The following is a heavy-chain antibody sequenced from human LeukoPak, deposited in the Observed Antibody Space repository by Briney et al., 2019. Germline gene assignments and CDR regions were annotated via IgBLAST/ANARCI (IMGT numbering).Heavy chain of an antibody. J-gene: IGHJ5*02. CDR3: AKDYSKTSYYGSGTYYRPNWFDP. D-gene: IGHD3-10*01. Sequence: SGGSLRLSCAASGFTFRSYAMHWVRQAPGKGLEWVAVISYDGSNKYYIDSVKGRFTISRDNSKNTLYLQMNSLRAEDTAVYYCAKDYSKTSYYGSGTYYRPNWFDPWGQGTLVTVSS. CDR2: ISYDGSNK. V-gene: IGHV3-30*04. CDR1: GFTFRSYA.